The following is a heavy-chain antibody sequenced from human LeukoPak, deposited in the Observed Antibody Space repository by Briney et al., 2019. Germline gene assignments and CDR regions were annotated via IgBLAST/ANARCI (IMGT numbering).Heavy chain of an antibody. V-gene: IGHV4-39*07. CDR3: ATQRARGSSPKYYGMDV. CDR2: IYYSGST. J-gene: IGHJ6*02. CDR1: GDSISSSRYY. D-gene: IGHD6-13*01. Sequence: PSETLSLTCTVSGDSISSSRYYWGWIRQPPGKGLEWIGSIYYSGSTYYNTSLRSRVTISVDTSKNQFSLKLSSVTAADTAVYYCATQRARGSSPKYYGMDVWGQGTTVTVSS.